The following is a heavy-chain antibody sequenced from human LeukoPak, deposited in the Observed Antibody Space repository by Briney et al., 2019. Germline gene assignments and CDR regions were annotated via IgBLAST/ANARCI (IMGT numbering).Heavy chain of an antibody. V-gene: IGHV3-23*01. D-gene: IGHD3-3*01. CDR3: AKGGYDFWSAYQIDL. CDR1: GHTFQLYA. J-gene: IGHJ4*02. CDR2: ICGSDGST. Sequence: GRSLRLSCAAPGHTFQLYAMTCAPHAPGKGLEWGSGICGSDGSTYSSDSLTGRFTISRDNSNNPLYLQMTSLRPDDTAVYYCAKGGYDFWSAYQIDLWGRGTLVSVSS.